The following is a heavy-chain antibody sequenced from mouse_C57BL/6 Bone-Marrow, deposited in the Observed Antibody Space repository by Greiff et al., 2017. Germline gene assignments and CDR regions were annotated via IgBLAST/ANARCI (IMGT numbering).Heavy chain of an antibody. J-gene: IGHJ2*01. CDR2: ISSGGSYT. Sequence: EVKLQESGGDLVKPGGSLKLSCAASGFTFSSYGMSWVRQTPDKRLEWVATISSGGSYTYYPDSVKGRFTISRDNAKNTLYLQMSSLKSGDTDMYYCARRAMVTTPYYFDYWGQGTTLTVSS. V-gene: IGHV5-6*02. CDR3: ARRAMVTTPYYFDY. CDR1: GFTFSSYG. D-gene: IGHD2-2*01.